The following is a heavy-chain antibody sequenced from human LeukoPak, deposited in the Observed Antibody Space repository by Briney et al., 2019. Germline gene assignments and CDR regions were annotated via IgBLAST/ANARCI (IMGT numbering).Heavy chain of an antibody. CDR2: INPNSGGT. J-gene: IGHJ4*02. D-gene: IGHD3-9*01. Sequence: ASVKVSCKASGYTFTGYYMHWVRQAPGQGLEWMGWINPNSGGTNYAQKFQGRVTMTRDTSISTAYMQLSRLRSDDTAVYYCARSPHILTGENFDFWGQGTLLTVSS. CDR3: ARSPHILTGENFDF. V-gene: IGHV1-2*02. CDR1: GYTFTGYY.